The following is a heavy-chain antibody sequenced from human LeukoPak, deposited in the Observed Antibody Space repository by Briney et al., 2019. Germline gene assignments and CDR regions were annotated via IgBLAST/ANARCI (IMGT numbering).Heavy chain of an antibody. CDR2: IYPGESDT. Sequence: GASLQISSKGSGYSFSSYWIGWVRQLPGKGLEWMGIIYPGESDTRYSPSLQGQVTFSADKSISTAYLQWSSLKASDTAIYYCARTYGAFDYWGQGTLVTVSS. V-gene: IGHV5-51*01. CDR1: GYSFSSYW. CDR3: ARTYGAFDY. D-gene: IGHD3-10*01. J-gene: IGHJ4*02.